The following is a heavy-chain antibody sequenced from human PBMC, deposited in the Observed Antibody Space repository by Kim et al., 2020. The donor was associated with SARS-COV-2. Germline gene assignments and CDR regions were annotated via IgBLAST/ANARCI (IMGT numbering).Heavy chain of an antibody. CDR1: GFTFSSYS. CDR3: TTEGIVAAQLIDY. Sequence: GGSLRLSCAASGFTFSSYSMHWVRQAPGKGLEWVAVISSNAKITYHSGSVKGRFTISRDNSKNTLYLQMNSLIPGDTAMYYCTTEGIVAAQLIDYWGQGTLVTVSS. J-gene: IGHJ4*02. V-gene: IGHV3-30*04. CDR2: ISSNAKIT. D-gene: IGHD1-26*01.